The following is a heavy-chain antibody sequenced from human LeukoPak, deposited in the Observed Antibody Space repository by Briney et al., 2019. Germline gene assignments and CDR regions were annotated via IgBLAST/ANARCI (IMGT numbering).Heavy chain of an antibody. J-gene: IGHJ4*02. CDR1: GYTFASYG. V-gene: IGHV1-18*01. CDR3: ARQVDSTMALPDY. CDR2: MSAYNGNT. D-gene: IGHD3-10*01. Sequence: ASVKVSGKASGYTFASYGVTWVRQAPGQGLEWMGWMSAYNGNTNYAQKLQGRVTMTTDTSTSTAYMELRSLRSDDTAVYYCARQVDSTMALPDYWGQGTLVTVSS.